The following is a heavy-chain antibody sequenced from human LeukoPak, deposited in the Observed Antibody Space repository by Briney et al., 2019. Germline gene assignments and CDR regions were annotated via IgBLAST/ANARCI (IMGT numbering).Heavy chain of an antibody. D-gene: IGHD3-22*01. J-gene: IGHJ4*02. Sequence: GGSLRLSCAASGFTFSDYYMSWIRQAPGKGLEWVSYISSSSSYTNYADSVKGRFTISRDNSKNALYLQMNGLRADDTAVYYCGIRDTSDYYVLWGQGTLVTVSS. CDR3: GIRDTSDYYVL. CDR2: ISSSSSYT. CDR1: GFTFSDYY. V-gene: IGHV3-11*03.